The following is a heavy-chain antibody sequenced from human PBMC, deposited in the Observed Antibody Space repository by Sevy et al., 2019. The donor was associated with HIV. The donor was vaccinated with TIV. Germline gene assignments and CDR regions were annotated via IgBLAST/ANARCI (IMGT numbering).Heavy chain of an antibody. CDR2: IYNDGSNK. V-gene: IGHV3-30*18. D-gene: IGHD6-13*01. J-gene: IGHJ6*03. Sequence: GGSLRLSCAASGFTFSSYGMHWVRQAPGKGLEWVAVIYNDGSNKYYADSVKGRFIISRDKSKNTPYLQMNSLRAEDTAVYYCAKGDSSSWTSYYMDVWGKGTTVTVSS. CDR1: GFTFSSYG. CDR3: AKGDSSSWTSYYMDV.